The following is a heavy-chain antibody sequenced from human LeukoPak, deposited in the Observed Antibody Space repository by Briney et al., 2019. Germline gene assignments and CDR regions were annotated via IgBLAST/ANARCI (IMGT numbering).Heavy chain of an antibody. Sequence: GGSLRLSCTASGFTFGDYAMSWFRQAPGKGLEWVGFIRSKAYGGTTEYAASVKGRFTISRDDSKSIAYLQMNSLKTEDTAVYYCVSRANCGGDCSPNDYWGQGTQVTVSS. V-gene: IGHV3-49*03. CDR2: IRSKAYGGTT. CDR1: GFTFGDYA. J-gene: IGHJ4*02. CDR3: VSRANCGGDCSPNDY. D-gene: IGHD2-21*02.